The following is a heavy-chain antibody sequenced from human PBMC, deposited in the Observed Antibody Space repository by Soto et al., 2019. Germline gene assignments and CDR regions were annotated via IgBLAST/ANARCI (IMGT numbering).Heavy chain of an antibody. CDR1: GFTFSSYA. CDR3: AKVLRYFDWSFDY. CDR2: ISGSGGST. V-gene: IGHV3-23*01. J-gene: IGHJ4*02. D-gene: IGHD3-9*01. Sequence: GGSLRLSCAASGFTFSSYATSWVRQAPGKGLEWVSAISGSGGSTYYADSVKGRFTISRDNSKNTLYLQMNSLRAEDTAVYYCAKVLRYFDWSFDYWGQGTLVTVSS.